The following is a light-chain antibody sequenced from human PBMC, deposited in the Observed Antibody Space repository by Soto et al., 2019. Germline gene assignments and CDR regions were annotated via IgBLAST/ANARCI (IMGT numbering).Light chain of an antibody. CDR1: SSDVGTYDF. Sequence: QSVLTQPRSVSGSPGQSVTISCTGTSSDVGTYDFVSWYQQHPGKAPKLMIYDVSKRPSGVPDRFSGSRSGNTASLTISGLQAEDEADYYCGSFTTSRIWVFGGGTKLTVL. J-gene: IGLJ3*02. V-gene: IGLV2-11*01. CDR3: GSFTTSRIWV. CDR2: DVS.